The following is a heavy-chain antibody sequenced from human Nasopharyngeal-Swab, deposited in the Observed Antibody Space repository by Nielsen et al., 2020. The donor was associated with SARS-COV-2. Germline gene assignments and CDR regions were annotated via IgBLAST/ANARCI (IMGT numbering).Heavy chain of an antibody. Sequence: WIRQPPGKGLEWIGSIYYSGSTYYNPSLKSRVTISVDTSKNQFSLKLRSVTAADAAVYYCASLTFGGVIVIPSYYFDYWGQGTLVTVSS. D-gene: IGHD3-16*02. CDR2: IYYSGST. J-gene: IGHJ4*02. V-gene: IGHV4-39*01. CDR3: ASLTFGGVIVIPSYYFDY.